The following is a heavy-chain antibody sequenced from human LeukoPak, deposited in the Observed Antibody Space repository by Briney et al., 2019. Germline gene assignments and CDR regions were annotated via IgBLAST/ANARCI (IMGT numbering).Heavy chain of an antibody. CDR2: ISGSSSYI. Sequence: GGSLRLSCAASGFTFSSYSMNWVRQAPGKGLEWVSSISGSSSYIYYADSVKGRFTISRDNAKNSLYLQMNSLRAEDTAVYYCARDVSTAVAGDYWGQGTLVTVSS. D-gene: IGHD6-19*01. CDR3: ARDVSTAVAGDY. J-gene: IGHJ4*02. V-gene: IGHV3-21*01. CDR1: GFTFSSYS.